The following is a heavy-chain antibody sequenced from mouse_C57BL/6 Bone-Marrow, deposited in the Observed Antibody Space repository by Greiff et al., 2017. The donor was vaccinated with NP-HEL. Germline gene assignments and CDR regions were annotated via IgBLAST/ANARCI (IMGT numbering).Heavy chain of an antibody. CDR1: GFSFNTYA. CDR2: IRSKSNNYAT. CDR3: ERQGYNYAMDY. D-gene: IGHD2-14*01. J-gene: IGHJ4*01. Sequence: EVQLVESGGGLVQPKGSLKLSCAASGFSFNTYAMNWVRQAPGKGLEWVARIRSKSNNYATYYADSVKDRFTISRDDSESMLYLQMNNLKTEDTAMYYCERQGYNYAMDYWGQGTSVTVSS. V-gene: IGHV10-1*01.